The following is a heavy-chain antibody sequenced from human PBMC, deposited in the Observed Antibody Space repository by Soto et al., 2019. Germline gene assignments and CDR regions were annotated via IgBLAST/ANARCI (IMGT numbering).Heavy chain of an antibody. V-gene: IGHV4-31*03. Sequence: PSETLSLTCTVSGGSISSGAYYWSWIRQHPGKGLEWIGYIYYSGSTYYNPSLKSRVTISVDTSKNQFFLRLISVTAADTAVYYCARHTSLANCGGDCAPGYFQHWGQGTLVTVSS. CDR2: IYYSGST. CDR1: GGSISSGAYY. J-gene: IGHJ1*01. D-gene: IGHD2-21*02. CDR3: ARHTSLANCGGDCAPGYFQH.